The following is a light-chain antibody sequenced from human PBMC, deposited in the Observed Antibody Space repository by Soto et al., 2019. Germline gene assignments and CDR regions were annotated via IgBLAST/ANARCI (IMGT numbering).Light chain of an antibody. CDR1: SSDVGGYNY. CDR2: DVS. Sequence: QYVLTQTASVSGSLGQSITISCTGTSSDVGGYNYVSWYQQHPGKAPKLMIYDVSNRPSGVSNRFSGSKSGNTASLTISGLQAEDEADYYCGSYTSSSTHVFGTGTKVTVL. J-gene: IGLJ1*01. CDR3: GSYTSSSTHV. V-gene: IGLV2-14*01.